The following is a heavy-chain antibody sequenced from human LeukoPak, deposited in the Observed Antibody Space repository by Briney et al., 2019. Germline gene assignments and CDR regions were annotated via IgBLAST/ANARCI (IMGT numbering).Heavy chain of an antibody. Sequence: GGSLRLSCAASGFTFSRYWMSWVRQAPGKGLEWVANTKQDESEKYYVDSVKGRFTISRDNAKNSLYLQMNSLRAEDTAVYYCARLNWNYESYMDVWGKGTTVTVSS. CDR2: TKQDESEK. J-gene: IGHJ6*03. D-gene: IGHD1-7*01. V-gene: IGHV3-7*01. CDR1: GFTFSRYW. CDR3: ARLNWNYESYMDV.